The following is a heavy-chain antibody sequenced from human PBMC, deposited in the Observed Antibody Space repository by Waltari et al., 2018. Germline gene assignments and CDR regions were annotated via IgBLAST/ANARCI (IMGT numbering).Heavy chain of an antibody. CDR1: GFTFSSYA. CDR3: AKGGMGYYYYSYYMDV. CDR2: ISGSGGST. V-gene: IGHV3-23*04. J-gene: IGHJ6*03. Sequence: EVQLVESGGGLVQPGGSLRLSCAASGFTFSSYAMSWVRQAPGKGLEWVSAISGSGGSTYYADSVKGRFTISRDNSKNTLYLQMSSLRAEDTAVYYCAKGGMGYYYYSYYMDVWGKGTTVSVSS. D-gene: IGHD6-13*01.